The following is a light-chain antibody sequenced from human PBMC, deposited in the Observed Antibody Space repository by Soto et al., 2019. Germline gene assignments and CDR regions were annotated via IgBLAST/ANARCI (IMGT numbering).Light chain of an antibody. CDR2: DVS. CDR1: SSDVGGYNY. Sequence: QSALTQPPSVSGSPGQSVTISCTGTSSDVGGYNYVSWYQQHPGKAPKLMIYDVSKRPSGVPDRFSGSKSGNTASLTISGLQAEDEADYYCCSYAGSYTPFGGGTKLTVL. CDR3: CSYAGSYTP. V-gene: IGLV2-11*01. J-gene: IGLJ2*01.